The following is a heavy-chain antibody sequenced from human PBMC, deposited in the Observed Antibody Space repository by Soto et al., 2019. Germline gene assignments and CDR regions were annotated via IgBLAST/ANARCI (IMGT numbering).Heavy chain of an antibody. J-gene: IGHJ6*02. Sequence: SETLSLTCTVSGGSISSTDHYWGWIRQPPGKGLEWLGSIYYAGSTFHNPSLKRRATISVDTSRNQFSLRLSSVTASDTAVYYCARLVFSCLRGRCDDYNFYGLDVWGQGTTVTVSS. CDR1: GGSISSTDHY. V-gene: IGHV4-39*01. CDR2: IYYAGST. CDR3: ARLVFSCLRGRCDDYNFYGLDV.